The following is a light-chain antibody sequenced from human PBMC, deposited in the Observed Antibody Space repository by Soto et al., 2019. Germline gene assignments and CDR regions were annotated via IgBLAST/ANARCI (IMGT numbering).Light chain of an antibody. CDR3: QHYYTYST. V-gene: IGKV1-5*02. CDR1: QSISTR. CDR2: GAF. J-gene: IGKJ1*01. Sequence: DTQMTQSPSTLSASVGDRVTIICRASQSISTRLDWYQQKPGKAPTLLISGAFSLDSGVPSRYSGSASGTEFTLTISSLQPDDFATYDCQHYYTYSTFGQGTRV.